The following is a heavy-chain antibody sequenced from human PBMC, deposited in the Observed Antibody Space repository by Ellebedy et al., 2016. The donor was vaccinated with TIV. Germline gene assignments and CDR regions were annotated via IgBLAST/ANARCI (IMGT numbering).Heavy chain of an antibody. Sequence: MPSETLSLTCTVSGGSISSYYWSWIRQPPGKGLEWIGYIYYSGSTNYNPSLKSRVTISVDTSKNQFSLKLSSVTAADTAVYYCASWGYSYGYGDYWGQGTLVTVSS. CDR1: GGSISSYY. CDR2: IYYSGST. D-gene: IGHD5-18*01. V-gene: IGHV4-59*08. J-gene: IGHJ4*02. CDR3: ASWGYSYGYGDY.